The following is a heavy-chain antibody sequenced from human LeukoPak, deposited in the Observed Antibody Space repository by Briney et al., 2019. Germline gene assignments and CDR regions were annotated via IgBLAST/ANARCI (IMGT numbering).Heavy chain of an antibody. CDR1: GYSFTSYW. D-gene: IGHD2-2*02. CDR3: ARPAGYCSSTSCYTPIDY. CDR2: IYPGDSDT. J-gene: IGHJ4*02. V-gene: IGHV5-51*01. Sequence: GESLKISCKGSGYSFTSYWIGWVRQMPGKGLEWMGIIYPGDSDTRYSPSFQGQVTISADKSISTAYLQWSSLKASDTAMYYCARPAGYCSSTSCYTPIDYWGQGTLVTVSS.